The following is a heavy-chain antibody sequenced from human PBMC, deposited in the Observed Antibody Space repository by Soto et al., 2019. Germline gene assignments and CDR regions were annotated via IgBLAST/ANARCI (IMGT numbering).Heavy chain of an antibody. V-gene: IGHV3-23*01. J-gene: IGHJ4*02. D-gene: IGHD1-7*01. CDR2: SSATGAGT. CDR1: GFTFISYG. CDR3: AKDRRAGGNYGFYSDF. Sequence: GGSLRLSCAASGFTFISYGMTWVRQAPGKGLEWVSFSSATGAGTYYADSVKGRFTISRDNSKNTLYLQMTSLRADDTAVYYCAKDRRAGGNYGFYSDFWGQGALATVSS.